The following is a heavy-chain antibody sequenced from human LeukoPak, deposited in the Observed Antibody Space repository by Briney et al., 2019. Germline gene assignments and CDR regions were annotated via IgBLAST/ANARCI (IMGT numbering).Heavy chain of an antibody. CDR1: GGSISGYY. Sequence: PSETLSLTCTVSGGSISGYYWSWIRQPPGKGLEWIGEINHSGSTNYNPSLKSRVTISVDTSKNQFSLKLSSVTAADTAVYYCARGRYSGDYTDYWGQGTLVTVSS. CDR2: INHSGST. V-gene: IGHV4-34*01. CDR3: ARGRYSGDYTDY. D-gene: IGHD4-17*01. J-gene: IGHJ4*02.